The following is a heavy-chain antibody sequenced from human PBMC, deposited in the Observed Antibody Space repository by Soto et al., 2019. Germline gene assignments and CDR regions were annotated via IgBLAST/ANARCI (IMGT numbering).Heavy chain of an antibody. CDR3: AKGDNLGPKTGYAFDP. CDR2: TYFRSKWYN. J-gene: IGHJ5*02. V-gene: IGHV6-1*01. D-gene: IGHD5-12*01. Sequence: QTLSLTSAISGDSVSSNTASCNLIRQSPSRGLEWLGRTYFRSKWYNDYAVSVKSRIIINPDTSNNQFSLQLNSVTPEDTAVYFCAKGDNLGPKTGYAFDPWGQGIMVTVSS. CDR1: GDSVSSNTAS.